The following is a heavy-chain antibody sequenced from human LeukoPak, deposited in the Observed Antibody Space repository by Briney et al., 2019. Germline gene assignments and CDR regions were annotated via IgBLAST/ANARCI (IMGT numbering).Heavy chain of an antibody. CDR3: AGGFDSSKMAN. J-gene: IGHJ4*02. D-gene: IGHD6-13*01. CDR2: IYYSGST. CDR1: GGSISSSSYY. V-gene: IGHV4-39*07. Sequence: SETLSLTCTVSGGSISSSSYYWGWIRQPPGKGLEWIGTIYYSGSTYYNPSLESRVTISVDSSENQLSLKLSSVTAADTGVYYCAGGFDSSKMANWGQGTLVTVSS.